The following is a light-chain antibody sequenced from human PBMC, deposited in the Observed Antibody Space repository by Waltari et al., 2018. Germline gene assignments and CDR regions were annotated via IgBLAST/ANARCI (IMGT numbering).Light chain of an antibody. CDR1: SSDVGNYKP. CDR2: AVS. J-gene: IGLJ2*01. V-gene: IGLV2-23*02. CDR3: SSYAGSSKGV. Sequence: QSALPQPASVSGSPGQSITISCPGTSSDVGNYKPVSWYQQHPGKAPKLMIYAVSKRPSGVSDRFSGSKSGDMASLTISGLQPEDEAEYFCSSYAGSSKGVFGGGTKVTVL.